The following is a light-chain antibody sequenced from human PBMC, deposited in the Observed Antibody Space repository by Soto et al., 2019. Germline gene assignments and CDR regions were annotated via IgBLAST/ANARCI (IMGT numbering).Light chain of an antibody. Sequence: EIVLTQSPGTLSLSPGERATLSCRASQSTSCLAWYQQKPGEAARVLIYGASSRATGIPDRFSGRGSGTDFTLTISRLEPEDFAVYYCQQYGSSPRTFGQGTKLEIK. J-gene: IGKJ2*01. V-gene: IGKV3-20*01. CDR2: GAS. CDR3: QQYGSSPRT. CDR1: QSTSC.